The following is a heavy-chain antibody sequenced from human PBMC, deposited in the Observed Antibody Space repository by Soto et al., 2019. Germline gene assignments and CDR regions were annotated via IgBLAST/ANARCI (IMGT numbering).Heavy chain of an antibody. CDR3: ARRCVSAFDY. Sequence: QVQLQESGPGLVKPSETLSLTCTVSGGTISSWYWSWIRQPPGKGLEWIGYIYYSGSTNCNPSLKGRITISIEASKNQITLTLSSGTASNAAADHTARRCVSAFDYWGQGTLVSVSS. CDR2: IYYSGST. J-gene: IGHJ4*02. D-gene: IGHD2-21*01. V-gene: IGHV4-59*08. CDR1: GGTISSWY.